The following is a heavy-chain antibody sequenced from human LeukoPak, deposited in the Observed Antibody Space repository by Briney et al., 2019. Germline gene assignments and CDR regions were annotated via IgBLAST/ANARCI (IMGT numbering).Heavy chain of an antibody. CDR3: ARDESGYDFAY. CDR2: INPNSGGA. D-gene: IGHD5-12*01. Sequence: ASVKVSCKASGYTFTGYYMHWVRQAPGQGLEWMGRINPNSGGANYAQKFQGRVTMTRDTSISTAYMELSRLRSDDTAVYYCARDESGYDFAYWGQGTLVTVSS. J-gene: IGHJ4*02. V-gene: IGHV1-2*06. CDR1: GYTFTGYY.